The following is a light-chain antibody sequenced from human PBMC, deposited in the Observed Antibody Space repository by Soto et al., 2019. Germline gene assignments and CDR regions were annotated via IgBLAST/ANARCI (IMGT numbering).Light chain of an antibody. CDR2: DAS. CDR1: QSVSSY. J-gene: IGKJ3*01. Sequence: EIVLTQSPATLYLSPGERATLSCRASQSVSSYLAWYQQKPGQAPRLLIYDASSRATGIPARFSGSGSGTDFTRTISSLEPEDFAVYYCQQRNNWLGFTFGPGTKVDIK. CDR3: QQRNNWLGFT. V-gene: IGKV3-11*01.